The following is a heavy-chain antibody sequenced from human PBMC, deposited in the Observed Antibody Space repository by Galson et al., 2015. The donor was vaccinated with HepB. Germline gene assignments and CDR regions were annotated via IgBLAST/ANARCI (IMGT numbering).Heavy chain of an antibody. CDR1: GFTFSSYA. D-gene: IGHD4-17*01. CDR2: ISSNGGST. V-gene: IGHV3-64D*06. CDR3: ARDDYGEDYYYYYYGMDV. Sequence: SLRLSCAASGFTFSSYAMHWVRQAPGKGLEYVSAISSNGGSTYYADSVKGRFTISRDNSKNTLYLQMSSLRAEDTAVYYCARDDYGEDYYYYYYGMDVWGQGTTVTVSS. J-gene: IGHJ6*02.